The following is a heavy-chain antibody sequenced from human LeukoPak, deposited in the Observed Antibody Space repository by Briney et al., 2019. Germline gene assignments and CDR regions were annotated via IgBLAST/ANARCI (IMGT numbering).Heavy chain of an antibody. Sequence: SQTLSLTCAISGDSVSSNSAAWNWIRQSPSRGLEWLGRTYYRSKWYNDYAVSVKSRITTNPDTSKNQFSLQLNSVTPEDTAVYYCARDTFPNYYDSSGYYIYNWFDPWGQGTLVTVSS. V-gene: IGHV6-1*01. CDR2: TYYRSKWYN. CDR1: GDSVSSNSAA. D-gene: IGHD3-22*01. CDR3: ARDTFPNYYDSSGYYIYNWFDP. J-gene: IGHJ5*02.